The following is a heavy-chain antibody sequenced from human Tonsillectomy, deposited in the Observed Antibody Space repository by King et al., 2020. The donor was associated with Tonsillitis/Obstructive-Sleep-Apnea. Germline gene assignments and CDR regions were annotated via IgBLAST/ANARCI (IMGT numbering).Heavy chain of an antibody. CDR2: ISGRGGST. Sequence: VQLVESGGGLVQPGGSLRLSCAASGFTFSSYAMSWVRQAPGKGLEWVSAISGRGGSTYYADSVKGRFTISRDNSKNTLYLQMNSLRAEDTAIYYCAKDGATVTTCSYYFDYWGQGTLVTVSS. D-gene: IGHD4-11*01. V-gene: IGHV3-23*04. CDR3: AKDGATVTTCSYYFDY. CDR1: GFTFSSYA. J-gene: IGHJ4*02.